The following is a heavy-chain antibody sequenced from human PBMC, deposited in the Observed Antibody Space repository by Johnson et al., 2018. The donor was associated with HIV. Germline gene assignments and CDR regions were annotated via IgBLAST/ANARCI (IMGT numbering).Heavy chain of an antibody. D-gene: IGHD6-6*01. Sequence: VQLVESGGGVVRPGGSLRLSCAASGFTFDDYGMSWVRQAPGKGLEWVSGINWNGNNTEYAESVKGRFTISRDNPKNSLYLKMSSLRAEDTALYYCARASSSSGAFDIWGQGAMVTVSS. V-gene: IGHV3-20*04. J-gene: IGHJ3*02. CDR3: ARASSSSGAFDI. CDR1: GFTFDDYG. CDR2: INWNGNNT.